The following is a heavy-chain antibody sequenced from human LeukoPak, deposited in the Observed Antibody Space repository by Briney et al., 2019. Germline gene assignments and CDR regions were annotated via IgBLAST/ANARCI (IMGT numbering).Heavy chain of an antibody. V-gene: IGHV4-61*02. CDR1: GSSISSGSYY. CDR3: ARPSEQLGGFDY. CDR2: IDTSGST. D-gene: IGHD6-6*01. J-gene: IGHJ4*02. Sequence: SETLSLTCSVSGSSISSGSYYWSWIRQPAGKGLEWIGRIDTSGSTNYNPSLKGRVTISLDTSNNQFSLKLSSVTAADTAVYYCARPSEQLGGFDYWGQGTLVTVSS.